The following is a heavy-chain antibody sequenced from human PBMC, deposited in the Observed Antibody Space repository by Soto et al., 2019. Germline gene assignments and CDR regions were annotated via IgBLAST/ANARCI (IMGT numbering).Heavy chain of an antibody. D-gene: IGHD6-13*01. CDR1: GGTFSSYA. Sequence: SVKVSCKASGGTFSSYAISWVRQAPGQGLEWMGGIIPIFGTANYAQKFQGRVTITADKSTSTAYMELSSLRSEDTAVYYCARGPAGIAAKVCDYWGQGTLVTVSS. CDR2: IIPIFGTA. J-gene: IGHJ4*02. CDR3: ARGPAGIAAKVCDY. V-gene: IGHV1-69*06.